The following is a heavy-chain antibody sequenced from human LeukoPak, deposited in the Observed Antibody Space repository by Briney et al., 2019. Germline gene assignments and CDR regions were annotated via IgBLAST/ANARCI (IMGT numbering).Heavy chain of an antibody. CDR2: ISSSSSYI. V-gene: IGHV3-11*06. Sequence: PGGSLRLSCAASGFTFSDYYMSWIRQAPGKGLEWVSSISSSSSYIYYADSVKGRFTISRDNAKNSLYLQMNSLRAEDTAVYYCARGPSSWYCDYWGQGTLVTVSS. CDR1: GFTFSDYY. CDR3: ARGPSSWYCDY. D-gene: IGHD6-13*01. J-gene: IGHJ4*02.